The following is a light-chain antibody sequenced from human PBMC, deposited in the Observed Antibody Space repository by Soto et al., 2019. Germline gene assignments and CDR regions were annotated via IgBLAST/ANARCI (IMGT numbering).Light chain of an antibody. J-gene: IGKJ1*01. V-gene: IGKV3-11*01. CDR2: DAS. CDR3: QHRSNWPET. Sequence: EIVLTQAPATLSLSPGERATLSCSASESVSSYLAWFQQKPGQAPRLLIYDASNRATGIPARFSGSGSGTDFTLTISSLEPEDFAVYYCQHRSNWPETFGQGTKVELK. CDR1: ESVSSY.